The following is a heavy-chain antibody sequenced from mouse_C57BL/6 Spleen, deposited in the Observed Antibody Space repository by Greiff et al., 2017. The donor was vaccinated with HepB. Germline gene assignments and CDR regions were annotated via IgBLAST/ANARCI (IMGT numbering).Heavy chain of an antibody. V-gene: IGHV1-52*01. D-gene: IGHD1-1*01. J-gene: IGHJ2*01. CDR1: GYTFTSYW. Sequence: QVQLQQPGAELVRPGSSVKLSCKASGYTFTSYWMHWVKQRPIQGLEWIGNIDPSDSETHYNQKFKDKATLTVDKSSSTAYMQLSSLTSDDSAVYYCASGLLRSYYFDYWGQGTTLTVSS. CDR3: ASGLLRSYYFDY. CDR2: IDPSDSET.